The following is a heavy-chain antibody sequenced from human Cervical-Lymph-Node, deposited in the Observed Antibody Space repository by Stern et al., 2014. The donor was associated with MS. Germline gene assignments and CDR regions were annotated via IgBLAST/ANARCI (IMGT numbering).Heavy chain of an antibody. CDR1: GDSISTDNW. CDR2: VYHAGSA. V-gene: IGHV4-4*02. Sequence: QVQLGQSGPGLVRPSGTLSLTCAVSGDSISTDNWWSWVRQPPGKGLEWIGEVYHAGSAIYDPSLKSRVTISVDKSKNQFSLRLTSMTAADTAVYYCARDQGFQLMNSWGQGTLVIVSS. J-gene: IGHJ4*02. CDR3: ARDQGFQLMNS. D-gene: IGHD2-2*01.